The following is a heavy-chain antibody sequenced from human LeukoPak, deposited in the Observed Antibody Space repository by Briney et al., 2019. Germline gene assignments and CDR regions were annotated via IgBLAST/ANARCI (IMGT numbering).Heavy chain of an antibody. CDR2: IYYSGST. CDR3: ARAKIAVAGNLYYYYGMDV. J-gene: IGHJ6*02. V-gene: IGHV4-59*01. CDR1: GGSISSYY. D-gene: IGHD6-19*01. Sequence: PSETLSLTCTVSGGSISSYYWSWIRQPPGKGLEWIGYIYYSGSTNYNPSLKSRVTISVDTSKNQFSLKLSSVTAADTAAYYCARAKIAVAGNLYYYYGMDVWGQGTTVTVSS.